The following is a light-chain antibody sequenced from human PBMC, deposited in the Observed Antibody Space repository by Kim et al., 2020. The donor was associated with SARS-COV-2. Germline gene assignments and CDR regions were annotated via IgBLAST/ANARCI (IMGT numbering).Light chain of an antibody. V-gene: IGLV1-44*01. CDR3: AVWDDSLTGLYV. Sequence: QRVTISCSGSRSNIGTHIVNWYQQLPGTAPKLLIYNDDQRPSGVPDRFSASKSGTSASLAISGLQSEDEADYFCAVWDDSLTGLYVFGTGTRSPS. CDR1: RSNIGTHI. J-gene: IGLJ1*01. CDR2: NDD.